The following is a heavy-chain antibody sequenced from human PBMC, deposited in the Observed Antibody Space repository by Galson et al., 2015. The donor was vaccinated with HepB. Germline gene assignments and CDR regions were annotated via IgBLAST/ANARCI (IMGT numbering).Heavy chain of an antibody. V-gene: IGHV3-30*18. Sequence: SLRLSCAASGFTFSSYGMHWVRQAPGKGLEWVAVISYDGSNKYYADSVKGRFTISRDNSKNTLYLQMDSLRAEDTAVYYCAKGFEVDSSSWYSRYYYYYGMDVWGQVTTVTVSS. CDR3: AKGFEVDSSSWYSRYYYYYGMDV. CDR2: ISYDGSNK. D-gene: IGHD6-13*01. J-gene: IGHJ6*02. CDR1: GFTFSSYG.